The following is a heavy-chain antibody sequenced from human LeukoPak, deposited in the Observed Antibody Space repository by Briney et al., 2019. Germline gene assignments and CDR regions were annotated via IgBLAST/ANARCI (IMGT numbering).Heavy chain of an antibody. CDR2: ISGSGGGT. V-gene: IGHV3-23*01. CDR1: VFTFSSYA. Sequence: GGSLRLSCAASVFTFSSYAMSWVRQAPGKGLEWVSAISGSGGGTYYADSVKGRVTISRDNSKNTLYLQMNSLRAEDTAVYYCATGPQQLAHFDYWGQGTLVTVSS. D-gene: IGHD6-13*01. J-gene: IGHJ4*02. CDR3: ATGPQQLAHFDY.